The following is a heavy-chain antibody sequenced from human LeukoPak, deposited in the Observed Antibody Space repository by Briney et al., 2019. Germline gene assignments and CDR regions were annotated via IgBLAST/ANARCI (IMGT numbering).Heavy chain of an antibody. CDR2: IYYSGST. V-gene: IGHV4-59*08. J-gene: IGHJ4*02. CDR3: ARQGSGWLQVDY. CDR1: GGSISSYY. Sequence: SETLSLTCTVSGGSISSYYWSWIRQPPGKGLEWIGYIYYSGSTNYNPSLKTRVTISLDTSKNQFSLKLTSVIAADTAVYYCARQGSGWLQVDYWGQGTLVTVSS. D-gene: IGHD5-24*01.